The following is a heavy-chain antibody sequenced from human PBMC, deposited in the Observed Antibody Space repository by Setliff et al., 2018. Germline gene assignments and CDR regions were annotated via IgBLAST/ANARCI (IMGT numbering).Heavy chain of an antibody. D-gene: IGHD3-3*01. V-gene: IGHV4-4*07. Sequence: PSETLSLTCTVSGGSISSYYWSWIRQPAGKGLEWIGRIYTSGSTNYNPSLKSRVTMSVDTSKNQFSLKLSSVTAADTAVYYCARSYYNCWSGYYRVNWFDPWGQGTLVTVSS. CDR1: GGSISSYY. CDR2: IYTSGST. CDR3: ARSYYNCWSGYYRVNWFDP. J-gene: IGHJ5*02.